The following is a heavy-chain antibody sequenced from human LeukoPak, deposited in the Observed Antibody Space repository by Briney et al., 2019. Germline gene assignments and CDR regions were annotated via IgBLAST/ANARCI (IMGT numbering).Heavy chain of an antibody. CDR1: GYTFTSYG. D-gene: IGHD1-26*01. Sequence: ASVKVSCKASGYTFTSYGISWVRQAPGQGLEWMGWISAYNGNTNYAQKLQGRVTMTTDTSTSTAYMELRSLRSDDTAVYYCARGSRATKELQPSYYYYYMDVWGKGTTVTVSS. J-gene: IGHJ6*03. CDR3: ARGSRATKELQPSYYYYYMDV. V-gene: IGHV1-18*01. CDR2: ISAYNGNT.